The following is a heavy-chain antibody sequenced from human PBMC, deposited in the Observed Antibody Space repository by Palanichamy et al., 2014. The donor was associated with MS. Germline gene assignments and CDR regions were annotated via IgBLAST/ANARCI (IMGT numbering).Heavy chain of an antibody. Sequence: EVHLVTSGGGLVQPGGSLKLSCVASGFIFSDSAMHRVRQSSGKGLEWVGRIRSKGLSYTTTYAASVKGRFTISRDDSKKTAYLQMNSLKTEDTAVYYCSNSGLGYWGQGTLVTVSS. CDR2: IRSKGLSYTT. CDR3: SNSGLGY. J-gene: IGHJ4*02. D-gene: IGHD6-19*01. V-gene: IGHV3-73*01. CDR1: GFIFSDSA.